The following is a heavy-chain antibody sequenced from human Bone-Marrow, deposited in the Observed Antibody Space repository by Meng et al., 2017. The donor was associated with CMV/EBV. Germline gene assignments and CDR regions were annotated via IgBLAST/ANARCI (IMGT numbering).Heavy chain of an antibody. D-gene: IGHD1-7*01. CDR1: GFTFINYW. CDR3: AREVPNWKYVLGYFDY. V-gene: IGHV3-7*01. J-gene: IGHJ4*02. CDR2: INQDGSEK. Sequence: HTCAASGFTFINYWMSWVRQAPGKGLEWVANINQDGSEKYYVGSVKGRFTISRDNAKNSLCLQLSSLRADDTAVYYCAREVPNWKYVLGYFDYWGQGALVTVSS.